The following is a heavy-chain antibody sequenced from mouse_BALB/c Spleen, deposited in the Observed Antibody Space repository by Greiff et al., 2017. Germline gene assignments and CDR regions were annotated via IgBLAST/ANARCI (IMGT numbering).Heavy chain of an antibody. J-gene: IGHJ1*01. CDR2: IDPANGNT. CDR1: GFNIKDTY. D-gene: IGHD1-1*01. CDR3: ARAYGSSPYWYFDV. Sequence: EVQGVESGAELVKPGASVKLSCTASGFNIKDTYMHWVKQRPEQGLEWIGRIDPANGNTKYDPKFQGKATITADTSSNTAYLQLSSLTSEDTAVYYCARAYGSSPYWYFDVWGAGTTVTVSS. V-gene: IGHV14-3*02.